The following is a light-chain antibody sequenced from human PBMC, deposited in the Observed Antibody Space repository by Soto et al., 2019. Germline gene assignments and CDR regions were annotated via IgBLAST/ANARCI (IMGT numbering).Light chain of an antibody. Sequence: QSVLTQPASVSGSPGQSITISCTGTSSDIGFSDYVSWYQQHPGKAPKLILYDVNNRPSGVSDRFSGSKSGNTASLTISGLQAGDESDYYCSSHTSRATLEVEFGGGTKLTVL. CDR3: SSHTSRATLEVE. J-gene: IGLJ3*02. CDR2: DVN. V-gene: IGLV2-14*03. CDR1: SSDIGFSDY.